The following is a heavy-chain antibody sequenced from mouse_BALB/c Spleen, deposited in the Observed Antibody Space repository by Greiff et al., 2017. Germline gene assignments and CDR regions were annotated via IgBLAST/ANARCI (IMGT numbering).Heavy chain of an antibody. V-gene: IGHV15-2*02. CDR3: ARGDYGNFFAY. Sequence: VQLQQSGSELRSPGSSVKLSCKAFDSDVFPIAYMCWVRKKPRHGFEWIGDIHPSSGRTNYGEKFEDKATLDADTVSNTAYLELNRLTSEDSAIYYCARGDYGNFFAYWGQGTLVTVSA. CDR1: DSDVFPIAY. CDR2: IHPSSGRT. J-gene: IGHJ3*01. D-gene: IGHD2-1*01.